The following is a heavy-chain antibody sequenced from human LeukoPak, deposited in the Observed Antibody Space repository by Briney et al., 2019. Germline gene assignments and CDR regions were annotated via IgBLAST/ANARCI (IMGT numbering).Heavy chain of an antibody. Sequence: SVKVSCKASGGTFSSYAISWVRQAPGQGLEWMGGIIPIFGTANYAQKFQGRVTITADESTSTAYMELSSLRSEDTAVYYCARFQGIKIFGTQDGIEVWGQGTTVTVSS. CDR3: ARFQGIKIFGTQDGIEV. CDR2: IIPIFGTA. D-gene: IGHD3-3*01. J-gene: IGHJ6*02. V-gene: IGHV1-69*13. CDR1: GGTFSSYA.